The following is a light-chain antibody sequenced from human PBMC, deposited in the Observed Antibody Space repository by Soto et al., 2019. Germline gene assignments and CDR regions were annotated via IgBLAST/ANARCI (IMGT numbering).Light chain of an antibody. V-gene: IGLV2-14*01. CDR3: ATSTTSGTQV. CDR2: DVS. Sequence: QSALTQPASVSGSPGQSITISCTGASSDIGAFPYVSWYQKYPGKAPKLIISDVSIRPSGVSPRFSASKSGNTASLTVSGLQAEDEDDYYCATSTTSGTQVFGGGTKLTVL. CDR1: SSDIGAFPY. J-gene: IGLJ2*01.